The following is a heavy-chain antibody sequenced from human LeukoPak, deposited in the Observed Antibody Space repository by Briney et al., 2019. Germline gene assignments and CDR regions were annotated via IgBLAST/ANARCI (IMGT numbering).Heavy chain of an antibody. V-gene: IGHV3-23*01. CDR3: AKVVRGARPYYYYYGMDV. CDR2: ISGSGGST. J-gene: IGHJ6*02. CDR1: GFTFSSYA. D-gene: IGHD3-10*02. Sequence: PGGSLRLSCAASGFTFSSYAMSWVRQAPGKGLEWVSAISGSGGSTYYADSVKGRFAISRDNSKNTLYLQMNSLRAEDTAVYYCAKVVRGARPYYYYYGMDVWGQGTTVTVSS.